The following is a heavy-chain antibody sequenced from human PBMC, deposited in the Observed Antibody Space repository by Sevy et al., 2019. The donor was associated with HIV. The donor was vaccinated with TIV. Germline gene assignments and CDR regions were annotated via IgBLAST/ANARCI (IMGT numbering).Heavy chain of an antibody. CDR3: ARDPSYGSGSYYRAYYFDY. CDR1: GYTFTSYG. V-gene: IGHV1-18*04. CDR2: ISAYNGNK. Sequence: ASVKVSCKASGYTFTSYGISWVRQAPGQGLEWMGWISAYNGNKNYAQKLQGRVTMTTDTSTSTAYMGLRSLRSDDTAVYYCARDPSYGSGSYYRAYYFDYWGQGTLVTVSS. J-gene: IGHJ4*02. D-gene: IGHD3-10*01.